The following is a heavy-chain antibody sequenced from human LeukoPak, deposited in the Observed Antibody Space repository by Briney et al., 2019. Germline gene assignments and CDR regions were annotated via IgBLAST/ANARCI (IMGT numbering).Heavy chain of an antibody. V-gene: IGHV3-23*01. Sequence: RTGGSVRLSCAASGFAFSSYAMSWVRQAPGKGLEWVSAISGSGGSTYYADSVKGRFTISRDNSKNTLYLQMNSLRAEDTAVYYCAKSWEYSGYGINDYYFDYWGQGTLVTVSS. D-gene: IGHD5-12*01. CDR3: AKSWEYSGYGINDYYFDY. J-gene: IGHJ4*02. CDR2: ISGSGGST. CDR1: GFAFSSYA.